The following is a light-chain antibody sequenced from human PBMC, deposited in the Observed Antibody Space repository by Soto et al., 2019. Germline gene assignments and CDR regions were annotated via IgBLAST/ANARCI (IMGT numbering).Light chain of an antibody. V-gene: IGKV3-20*01. Sequence: EIVLTQSPGTLSLSPGERATLSCRASQSVSSNYLAWYRQRPGQAPRLLIYGASSRATGIPDRFSGSGSGTDFTLTISRLEPEDFAVYYCQQYDSSPITFGQGTRLESK. J-gene: IGKJ5*01. CDR1: QSVSSNY. CDR3: QQYDSSPIT. CDR2: GAS.